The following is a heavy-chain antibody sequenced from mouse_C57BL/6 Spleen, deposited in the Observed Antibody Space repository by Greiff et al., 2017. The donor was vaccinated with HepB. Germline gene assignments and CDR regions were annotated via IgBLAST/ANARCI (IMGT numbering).Heavy chain of an antibody. V-gene: IGHV1-15*01. CDR2: IDPETGGT. J-gene: IGHJ1*03. D-gene: IGHD1-1*01. CDR3: TLLPYGSSYNWYFDV. CDR1: GYTFTDYE. Sequence: VQLKQSGAELVRPGASVTLSCKASGYTFTDYEMHWVKQTPVHGLEWIGAIDPETGGTAYNQKFKGKAILTADKSSSTAYMELRSLTSEDSAVYYCTLLPYGSSYNWYFDVWGTGTTVTVSS.